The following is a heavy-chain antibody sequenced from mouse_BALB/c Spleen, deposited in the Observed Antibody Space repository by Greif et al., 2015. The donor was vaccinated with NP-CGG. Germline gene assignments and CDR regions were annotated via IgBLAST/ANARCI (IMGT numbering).Heavy chain of an antibody. CDR3: ARSYYGSLYYAMDY. Sequence: EVKLMESGGGLVQPGGSRKLSCAASGFTFSSFGMHWVRQAPEKGLEWVAYISSGSSTIYYADTVKGRFTISRDNPKNTLFLQMTSLRSEDMAMYYCARSYYGSLYYAMDYWGQGTSVTVSS. J-gene: IGHJ4*01. CDR1: GFTFSSFG. D-gene: IGHD2-2*01. CDR2: ISSGSSTI. V-gene: IGHV5-17*02.